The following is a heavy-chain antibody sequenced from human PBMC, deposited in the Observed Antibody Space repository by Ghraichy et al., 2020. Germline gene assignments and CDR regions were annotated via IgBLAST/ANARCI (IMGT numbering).Heavy chain of an antibody. Sequence: SETLSLTCAVSGGSISSGGYSWSWIRQPPGKGLEWIGYIYYSGSTYYNPSLKSRVTISVDTSKNQFSLKLSSVTAADTAVYYCARLGISGSGGRGWFDPWGQGTQVTVSS. J-gene: IGHJ5*02. V-gene: IGHV4-30-2*03. D-gene: IGHD6-19*01. CDR3: ARLGISGSGGRGWFDP. CDR1: GGSISSGGYS. CDR2: IYYSGST.